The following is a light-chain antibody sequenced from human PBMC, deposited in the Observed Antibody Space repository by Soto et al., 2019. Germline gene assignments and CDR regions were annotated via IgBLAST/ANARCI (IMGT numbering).Light chain of an antibody. CDR1: QSISGW. CDR2: DAS. V-gene: IGKV1-5*01. CDR3: QQYNSYRS. J-gene: IGKJ1*01. Sequence: IPMTQSPSTLSASVGDRVTITCRASQSISGWLAWYQQKPGKAPKLLIYDASSLESGVPSRFSGSGSGTEFSLTISSLQPDDFATYYCQQYNSYRSFGQGTKVDIK.